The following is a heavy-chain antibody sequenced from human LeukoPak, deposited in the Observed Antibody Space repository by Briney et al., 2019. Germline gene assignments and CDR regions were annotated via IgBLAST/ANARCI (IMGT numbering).Heavy chain of an antibody. CDR1: GFTFSNAW. CDR2: IKSKTDGGTT. CDR3: TVQWPGGFLPIDY. Sequence: GGSLRLSCAASGFTFSNAWMSWVRQAPGKGLEWVGRIKSKTDGGTTDYAAPVKGRFTISRDDSKNTLYLQMNSLKTEDTAVYYCTVQWPGGFLPIDYWGQGTLVTVSS. J-gene: IGHJ4*02. V-gene: IGHV3-15*01. D-gene: IGHD6-19*01.